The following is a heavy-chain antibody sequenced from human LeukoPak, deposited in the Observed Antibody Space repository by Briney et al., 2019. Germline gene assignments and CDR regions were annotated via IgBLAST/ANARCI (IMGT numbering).Heavy chain of an antibody. D-gene: IGHD2-8*01. J-gene: IGHJ4*02. CDR2: INPNSGVI. V-gene: IGHV1-2*02. CDR1: GYTFTGYY. Sequence: ASVKVSCKASGYTFTGYYVHWVRQAPGQGLEWMGWINPNSGVINYAQKFQGRVTLTRDTSINTAYMELSRLNSADTAFYYCARDVSRSRDYWGQGTLVTVSS. CDR3: ARDVSRSRDY.